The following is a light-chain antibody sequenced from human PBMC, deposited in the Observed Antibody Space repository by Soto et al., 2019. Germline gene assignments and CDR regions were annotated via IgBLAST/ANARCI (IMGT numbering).Light chain of an antibody. Sequence: QSALTQPASVSGSPGQSITISCTGTSSDVGSYNYVSWYQQHPGKAPKLMIYEVSDRPSGISSRFSGSKSGNTASLPISGLQTDDEADYYCSSYTSSSTLFGTGTKV. J-gene: IGLJ1*01. V-gene: IGLV2-14*01. CDR1: SSDVGSYNY. CDR3: SSYTSSSTL. CDR2: EVS.